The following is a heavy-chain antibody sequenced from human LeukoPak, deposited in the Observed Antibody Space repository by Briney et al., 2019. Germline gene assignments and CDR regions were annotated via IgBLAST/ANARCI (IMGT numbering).Heavy chain of an antibody. CDR1: GGSIGTYY. Sequence: SETLSLTCTVSGGSIGTYYWSWIRQSPGKGLEWIGYIYVTGTRYNPYLQSRVTISVDRSRNQFFLKMSSVTAADMAVYYCARHIGGGIEDMDVWGKGTKVIVSS. CDR3: ARHIGGGIEDMDV. J-gene: IGHJ6*03. D-gene: IGHD3-16*02. V-gene: IGHV4-59*08. CDR2: IYVTGT.